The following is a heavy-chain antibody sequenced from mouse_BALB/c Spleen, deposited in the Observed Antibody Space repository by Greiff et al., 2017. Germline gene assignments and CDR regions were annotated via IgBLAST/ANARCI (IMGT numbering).Heavy chain of an antibody. Sequence: EVHLVESGAELVKPGASVKLSCTASGFNIKDTYMHWVKQRPEQGLEWIGRIDPANGNTKYDPKFQGKATITADTSSNTAYLQLSSLTSEDTAVYYCASSGTAYWGQGTLVTVSA. CDR1: GFNIKDTY. CDR3: ASSGTAY. V-gene: IGHV14-3*02. CDR2: IDPANGNT. J-gene: IGHJ3*01. D-gene: IGHD4-1*01.